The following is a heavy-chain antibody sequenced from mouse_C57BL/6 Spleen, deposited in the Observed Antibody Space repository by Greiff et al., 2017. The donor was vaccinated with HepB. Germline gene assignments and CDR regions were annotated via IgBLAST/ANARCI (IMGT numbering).Heavy chain of an antibody. V-gene: IGHV5-12*01. CDR1: GFTFSDYY. J-gene: IGHJ2*01. D-gene: IGHD4-1*01. CDR2: ISNGGGST. Sequence: EVQRVESGGGLVQPGGSLKLSCAASGFTFSDYYMYWVRQTPEKRLEWVAYISNGGGSTYYPDTVKGRFTISRDNAKNTLYLQMSRLKSEDTAMYYCARQKLGHFDYWGQGTTLTVSS. CDR3: ARQKLGHFDY.